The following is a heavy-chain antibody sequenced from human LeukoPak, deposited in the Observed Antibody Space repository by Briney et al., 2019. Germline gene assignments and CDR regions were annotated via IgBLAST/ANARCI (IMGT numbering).Heavy chain of an antibody. CDR3: ARGPDQYSYYYYMDV. V-gene: IGHV1-2*02. D-gene: IGHD2-2*01. J-gene: IGHJ6*03. Sequence: ASVKVSCKASGYTFTGYYMHWVRQAPGQGLEWMGWINPNSGGTNYAQKFQGRVTMTRDTSISTAYMELSRLRSDDTAVYYCARGPDQYSYYYYMDVWGKGTTVTVSS. CDR1: GYTFTGYY. CDR2: INPNSGGT.